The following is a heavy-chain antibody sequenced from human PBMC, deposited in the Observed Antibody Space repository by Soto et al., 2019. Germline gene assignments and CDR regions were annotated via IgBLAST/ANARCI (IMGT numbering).Heavy chain of an antibody. CDR3: TRAAYDYGDSGNAFDI. CDR2: IRSKAYGGTT. J-gene: IGHJ3*02. CDR1: GFTFGDYA. D-gene: IGHD4-17*01. V-gene: IGHV3-49*03. Sequence: GGSLRLSCTASGFTFGDYAMSWFRQAPGKGLEWVGFIRSKAYGGTTEYAASVKGRFTISRDDSKSIAYLQMNSLKTEDTAVYYCTRAAYDYGDSGNAFDIWGQGTMVTVSS.